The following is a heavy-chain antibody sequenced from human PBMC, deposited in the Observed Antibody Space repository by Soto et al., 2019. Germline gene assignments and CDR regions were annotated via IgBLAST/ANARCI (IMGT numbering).Heavy chain of an antibody. V-gene: IGHV4-39*01. D-gene: IGHD3-9*01. CDR1: GVSIRSSSYY. J-gene: IGHJ4*02. CDR3: ARQVHDDTLTADFDS. CDR2: IYYSGST. Sequence: SETPYLTFTVSGVSIRSSSYYWVWIRPHPRKGLEWIGSIYYSGSTYYNPSPKGRVTISVAASKNHFYLKLSSVTAADAAVFYCARQVHDDTLTADFDSWGQGTRVTVS.